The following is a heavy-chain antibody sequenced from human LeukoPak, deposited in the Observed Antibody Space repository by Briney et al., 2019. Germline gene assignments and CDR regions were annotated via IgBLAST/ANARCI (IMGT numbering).Heavy chain of an antibody. CDR3: ATETGNFYFYS. Sequence: GASVKVSFKASGGTFSSYAISWVRQAPGQGLEWMGGIIPIFGTANYAQKFQGRVTMTEDASTDTAYMELRSLRSEDTAVYYCATETGNFYFYSWGQGTLVTVSS. J-gene: IGHJ4*02. V-gene: IGHV1-69*13. CDR1: GGTFSSYA. CDR2: IIPIFGTA. D-gene: IGHD1-7*01.